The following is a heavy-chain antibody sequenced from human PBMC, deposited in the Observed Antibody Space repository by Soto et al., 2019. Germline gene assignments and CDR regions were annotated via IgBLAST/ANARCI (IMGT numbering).Heavy chain of an antibody. V-gene: IGHV1-3*01. Sequence: ASVKVSCKASGYTFTSYAMHWVRQAHGQRLEWMGWINAGNGNTKYSQKFQGRVTITRDTSASTAYMELSSLRSEDTAVYYCARALAAIRGGYDSYFDYWGQGTLVTVSS. D-gene: IGHD5-12*01. CDR2: INAGNGNT. CDR1: GYTFTSYA. J-gene: IGHJ4*02. CDR3: ARALAAIRGGYDSYFDY.